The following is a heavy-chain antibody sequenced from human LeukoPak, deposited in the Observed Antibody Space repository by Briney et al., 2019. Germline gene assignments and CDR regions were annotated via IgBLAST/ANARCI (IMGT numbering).Heavy chain of an antibody. CDR1: GFTFNTFN. J-gene: IGHJ4*02. D-gene: IGHD6-25*01. V-gene: IGHV3-21*04. CDR2: ITSGGDYI. CDR3: AKKRVDDRPPLH. Sequence: GGSLRLSCAASGFTFNTFNMNWVRQAPGKGLEWVSSITSGGDYIYYADSVKGRFTISRDNSKSTLYLQMNSLRDDDTAVYYCAKKRVDDRPPLHWGQGTLVTVSS.